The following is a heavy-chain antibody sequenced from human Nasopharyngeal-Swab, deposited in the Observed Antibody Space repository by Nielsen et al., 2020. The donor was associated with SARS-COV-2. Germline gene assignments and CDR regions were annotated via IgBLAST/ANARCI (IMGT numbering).Heavy chain of an antibody. J-gene: IGHJ3*02. CDR1: GFTFSMYS. CDR2: LSSSSNYI. Sequence: GESLKISCATSGFTFSMYSMYWVRQAPGKGLEWVSSLSSSSNYIYYGDSVKGRFTISRDNTQKSLYLQMNSLRAEETAVYYCAREVPYSGHDDAFDIWGQGTMVTVSA. D-gene: IGHD5-12*01. CDR3: AREVPYSGHDDAFDI. V-gene: IGHV3-21*01.